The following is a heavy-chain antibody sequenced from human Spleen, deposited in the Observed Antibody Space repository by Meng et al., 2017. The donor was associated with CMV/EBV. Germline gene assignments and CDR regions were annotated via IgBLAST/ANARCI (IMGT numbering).Heavy chain of an antibody. CDR1: GYPVAGYY. D-gene: IGHD2/OR15-2a*01. J-gene: IGHJ4*02. CDR3: ARGENYPFYSFDS. CDR2: INPNTGSA. V-gene: IGHV1-2*02. Sequence: KTSGYPVAGYYIRWVRRAPRQGLEYMGWINPNTGSANIAQKFQGRITLTRDTSISTAFMDLSRLTSDDTAVYFCARGENYPFYSFDSWGQGTLVTVSS.